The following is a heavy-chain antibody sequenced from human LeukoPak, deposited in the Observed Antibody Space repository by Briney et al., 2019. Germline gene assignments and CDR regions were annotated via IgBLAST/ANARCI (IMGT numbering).Heavy chain of an antibody. J-gene: IGHJ4*02. CDR3: ARATVTGFHFDY. V-gene: IGHV4-4*07. Sequence: SETLSLTCTVSGGSISSYYWSCIRQPAGKGLEWFGRIYTSGSTSYTPSLKSRVTMSVDTSKNQFSLKLSSVTAADTAVYYCARATVTGFHFDYWGQGTLVTVSS. CDR1: GGSISSYY. CDR2: IYTSGST. D-gene: IGHD4-17*01.